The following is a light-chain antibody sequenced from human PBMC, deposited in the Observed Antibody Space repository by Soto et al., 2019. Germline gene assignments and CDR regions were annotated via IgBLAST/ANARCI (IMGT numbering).Light chain of an antibody. V-gene: IGLV2-14*01. J-gene: IGLJ3*02. CDR3: SSYTTSSTLV. Sequence: QSALTQPASVSGSPGQSITISCTGTSSDVGGYNYVSWYQHHPGKAPKLIIYEVNNRPSGVSNRFSGSKSDNTASLTNSGLQAEDEADYYCSSYTTSSTLVFGGGTKLTVL. CDR2: EVN. CDR1: SSDVGGYNY.